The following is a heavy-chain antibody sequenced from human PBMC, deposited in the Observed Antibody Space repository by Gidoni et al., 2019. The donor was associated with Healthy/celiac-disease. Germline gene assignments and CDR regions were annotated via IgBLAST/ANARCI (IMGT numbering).Heavy chain of an antibody. CDR3: ARTIAVAPGRPPYYYYGMDV. J-gene: IGHJ6*02. V-gene: IGHV3-30-3*01. D-gene: IGHD6-19*01. CDR1: GFTFSSYA. Sequence: QVQLVESGGGVVQPGRSLRRSCAASGFTFSSYAMHWVSQAPGKGLEWVAVISYDGSNKYYADSVKGRFTISRDNSKNTLYLQMNSLRAEDTAVYYCARTIAVAPGRPPYYYYGMDVWGQGTTVTVSS. CDR2: ISYDGSNK.